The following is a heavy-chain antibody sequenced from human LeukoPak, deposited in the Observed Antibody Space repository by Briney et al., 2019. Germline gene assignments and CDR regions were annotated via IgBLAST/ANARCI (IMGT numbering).Heavy chain of an antibody. CDR1: GYTFTSYA. CDR2: INTYTGNP. Sequence: ASVEVSCKASGYTFTSYAMNWVRQAPGQGLEWMGWINTYTGNPTYAQGFTGRFVFSLDISVSTAYLQISSLKAEDTAVYYCARWDYDSSGYALYYFDYWGQGTLVTVSS. J-gene: IGHJ4*02. CDR3: ARWDYDSSGYALYYFDY. D-gene: IGHD3-22*01. V-gene: IGHV7-4-1*02.